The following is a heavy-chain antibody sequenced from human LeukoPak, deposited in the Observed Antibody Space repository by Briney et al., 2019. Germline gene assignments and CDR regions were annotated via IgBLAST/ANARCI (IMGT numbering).Heavy chain of an antibody. CDR1: GGSISSYY. D-gene: IGHD3-22*01. J-gene: IGHJ3*02. Sequence: PSETLSLTCTVSGGSISSYYWSWVRQPPGKGLEWIGCIYYSGSTNYNPSLKSRVTISVDTSKNQFSLKLSSVTAADTAVYYCARDLGYYDSSGYDTRRAFDIWGQGTMVTVSS. CDR3: ARDLGYYDSSGYDTRRAFDI. CDR2: IYYSGST. V-gene: IGHV4-59*12.